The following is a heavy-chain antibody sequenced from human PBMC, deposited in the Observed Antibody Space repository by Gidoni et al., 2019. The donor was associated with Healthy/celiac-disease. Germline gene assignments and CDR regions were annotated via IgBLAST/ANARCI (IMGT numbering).Heavy chain of an antibody. V-gene: IGHV1-69*04. CDR2: IIPILGIA. D-gene: IGHD6-13*01. CDR1: GCTFSSYA. J-gene: IGHJ4*02. CDR3: ARGIAEGGGFDY. Sequence: QVQLVQSGAEVKKPGSSVKVSCKASGCTFSSYAISWVRQAPGQGLEWMGRIIPILGIANYAQKFQGRVTITADKSTSTAYMELSSLRSEDTAVYYCARGIAEGGGFDYWGQGTLVTVSS.